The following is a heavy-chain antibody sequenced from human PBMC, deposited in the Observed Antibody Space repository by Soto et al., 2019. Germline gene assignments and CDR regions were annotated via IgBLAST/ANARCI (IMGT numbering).Heavy chain of an antibody. Sequence: QVQLVQSGAEVKKPGASVKVSCKASGYSFTSHYMHWVRQVPGQGLEWLGIINPSDGSTSYAQKFQGRVTMTRDTSTSTLYMELSSLNSEDTAVYYCARILSQWYDYWGQGTLVTVTS. CDR3: ARILSQWYDY. J-gene: IGHJ4*02. CDR1: GYSFTSHY. D-gene: IGHD2-15*01. V-gene: IGHV1-46*01. CDR2: INPSDGST.